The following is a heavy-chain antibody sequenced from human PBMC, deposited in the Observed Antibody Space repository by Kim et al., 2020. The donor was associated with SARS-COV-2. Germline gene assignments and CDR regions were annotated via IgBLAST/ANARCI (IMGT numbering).Heavy chain of an antibody. CDR2: IGGGGGNT. Sequence: GGSLRLSCAASGFSFSTYAMNWVRQAPGRRLEWVSLIGGGGGNTNYADSVKGRFTISRDNSRNTLYLQMNSLRVDDSAIYYCAKSVVINTWPHFDSWGQGTLVTVSS. CDR1: GFSFSTYA. CDR3: AKSVVINTWPHFDS. D-gene: IGHD2-21*01. J-gene: IGHJ4*02. V-gene: IGHV3-23*01.